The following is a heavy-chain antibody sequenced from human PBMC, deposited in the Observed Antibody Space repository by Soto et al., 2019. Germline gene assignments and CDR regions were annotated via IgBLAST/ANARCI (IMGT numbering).Heavy chain of an antibody. J-gene: IGHJ6*04. CDR2: INPYNGNT. CDR3: ARSPRISRSGDL. Sequence: QVEMVQSGAEVKKPGASVNVSCKTSGYSFITHGVSWVLQAPGQGLEWMGWINPYNGNTNYAQRLQGRVTMTTDRSTSTAYMELRRLTSDDTALYYCARSPRISRSGDLWGKGTAITVSA. V-gene: IGHV1-18*01. D-gene: IGHD4-17*01. CDR1: GYSFITHG.